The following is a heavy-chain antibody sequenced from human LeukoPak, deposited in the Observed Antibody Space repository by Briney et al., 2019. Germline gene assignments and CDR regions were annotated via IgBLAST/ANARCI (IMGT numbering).Heavy chain of an antibody. CDR1: RGSISNYY. V-gene: IGHV4-59*01. D-gene: IGHD2-15*01. CDR2: IYNSGST. Sequence: PSETLSLTCTVFRGSISNYYWSWIRQPPGKGLEWIGYIYNSGSTSYNPSLESRVTISVDTSKNQFSLKLSPVTAADTAVYYCARVPKGSGYSGYFDYWGQGTLVTVSS. CDR3: ARVPKGSGYSGYFDY. J-gene: IGHJ4*02.